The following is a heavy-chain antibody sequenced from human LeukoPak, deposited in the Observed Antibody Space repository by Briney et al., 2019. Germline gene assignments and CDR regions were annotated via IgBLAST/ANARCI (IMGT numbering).Heavy chain of an antibody. V-gene: IGHV3-15*01. Sequence: PGRSLRLSCAASGFTFSNAWMSWVRQAPGKGLEWVGRIKSKTYGGTADYPAPVKGRFTISRDDSENTVYLQMNSLKTEDTAVYYCTTATSYWGQGSLVTVSS. CDR2: IKSKTYGGTA. CDR3: TTATSY. J-gene: IGHJ4*02. CDR1: GFTFSNAW.